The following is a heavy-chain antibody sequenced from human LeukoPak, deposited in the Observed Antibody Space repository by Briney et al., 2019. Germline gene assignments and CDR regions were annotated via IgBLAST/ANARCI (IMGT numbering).Heavy chain of an antibody. Sequence: NSSETLSLTCTVSGGSISSYYWSWIRQPPGKGLEWIGYIYYSGGTNYNPSLKSRVTISVDTSKNQFSLKLSSVTAADTAVYYCARYYYYYMDVWGKGTTVTVSS. CDR1: GGSISSYY. CDR2: IYYSGGT. CDR3: ARYYYYYMDV. V-gene: IGHV4-59*01. J-gene: IGHJ6*03.